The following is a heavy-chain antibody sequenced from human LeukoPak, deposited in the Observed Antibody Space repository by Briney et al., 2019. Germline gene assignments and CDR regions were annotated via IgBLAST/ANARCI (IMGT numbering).Heavy chain of an antibody. CDR2: IIPIFGTA. J-gene: IGHJ4*02. V-gene: IGHV1-69*06. CDR1: GGTFSSYA. D-gene: IGHD3-3*01. CDR3: ARGTIFGVVIPFDY. Sequence: GSSVKVSCKASGGTFSSYAISWVRQAPGQGLEWMGGIIPIFGTANYAQKFQGRATITADKSTSTAYMELSSLRSEDTAVYYCARGTIFGVVIPFDYWGQGTLVTVSS.